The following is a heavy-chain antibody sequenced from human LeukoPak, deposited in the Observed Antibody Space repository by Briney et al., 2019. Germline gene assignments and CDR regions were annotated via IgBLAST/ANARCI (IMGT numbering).Heavy chain of an antibody. J-gene: IGHJ4*02. V-gene: IGHV3-64D*06. CDR3: VRGTGY. CDR2: ISSNGDNT. CDR1: GFTFSTYV. Sequence: GGSLRLSCSVSGFTFSTYVMHWVRQAPGKGVEYVSAISSNGDNTYYADSVKGRFTISRDNSKNTLYLQMSSLRADDTAVYYCVRGTGYWGQGTLVTVSS.